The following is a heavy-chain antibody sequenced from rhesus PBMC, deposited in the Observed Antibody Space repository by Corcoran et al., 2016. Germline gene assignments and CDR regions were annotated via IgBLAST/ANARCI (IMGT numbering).Heavy chain of an antibody. CDR2: SRYTGGSP. D-gene: IGHD6-25*01. CDR1: GFRFSVYY. V-gene: IGHV3S18*01. CDR3: ASPRAAAVW. J-gene: IGHJ4*01. Sequence: EVQLVESGGGWATPVGHRRLSCAAPGFRFSVYYKYWVRRAPGKGVGGVSGSRYTGGSPYYADSVKGRFTTSRENAKNTLYLQMDSLRAEDTAVYYCASPRAAAVWWGQGVLVTVSS.